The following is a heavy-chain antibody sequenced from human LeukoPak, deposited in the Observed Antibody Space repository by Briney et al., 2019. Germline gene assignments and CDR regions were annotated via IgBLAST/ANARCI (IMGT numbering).Heavy chain of an antibody. V-gene: IGHV4-61*08. CDR2: IYYSGST. J-gene: IGHJ4*02. CDR1: GGSISSSAYH. CDR3: ARVTGYMTEDYFDY. Sequence: SETLSLTCTVSGGSISSSAYHWGWIRQPPGKGLEWIGYIYYSGSTNYNPSLKSRVTISVDTSKNQFSLRLSSVTAADTAVYYCARVTGYMTEDYFDYWGQGTLITVSS. D-gene: IGHD6-13*01.